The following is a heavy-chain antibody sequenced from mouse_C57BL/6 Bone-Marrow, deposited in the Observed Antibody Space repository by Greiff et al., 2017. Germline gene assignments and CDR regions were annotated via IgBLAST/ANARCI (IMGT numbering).Heavy chain of an antibody. J-gene: IGHJ3*01. CDR1: GYTFTSYG. Sequence: LVESGAELARPGASVKLSCKASGYTFTSYGISWVKQRTGQGLEWIGEIYPRSGHTYYNEKFKGKATLTADKSSSTAYMELRSLTSEDSAVYFCATPYYYGSSAFAYWGQGTLVTVSA. V-gene: IGHV1-81*01. CDR2: IYPRSGHT. CDR3: ATPYYYGSSAFAY. D-gene: IGHD1-1*01.